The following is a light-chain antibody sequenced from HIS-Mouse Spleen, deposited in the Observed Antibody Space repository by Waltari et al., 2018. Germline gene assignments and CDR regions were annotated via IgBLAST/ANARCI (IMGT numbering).Light chain of an antibody. CDR3: YSTDSSGNHRV. CDR1: ALPNQS. J-gene: IGLJ2*01. V-gene: IGLV3-10*01. CDR2: EDS. Sequence: SYELTQPPSVSVSPGPTARITCSGDALPNQSAYWYQQKSGQAPGLVIYEDSKRPSGIPERFSGSSSGTMATLTISGAQVEDEADYYCYSTDSSGNHRVFGGGTKLTVL.